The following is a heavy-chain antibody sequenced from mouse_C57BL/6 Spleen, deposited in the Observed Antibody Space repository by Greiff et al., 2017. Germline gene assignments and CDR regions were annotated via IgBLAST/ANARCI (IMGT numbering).Heavy chain of an antibody. V-gene: IGHV1-62-2*01. D-gene: IGHD2-4*01. J-gene: IGHJ2*01. Sequence: QVQLQQSGAELVKPGASVKLSCKASGYTFTEYTIPWVKQRSGQGLEWIGWFYPGSGSIKYNEKFKDKATLTADKSSSTVYMELSRLTSEDSAVYFCARHPYYDYDEGLAYFDYWGQGTTLTVSS. CDR2: FYPGSGSI. CDR1: GYTFTEYT. CDR3: ARHPYYDYDEGLAYFDY.